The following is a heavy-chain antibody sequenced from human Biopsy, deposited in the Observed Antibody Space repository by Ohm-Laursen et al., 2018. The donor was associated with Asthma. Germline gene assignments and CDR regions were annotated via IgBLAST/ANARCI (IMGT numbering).Heavy chain of an antibody. V-gene: IGHV1-69*13. CDR1: GGTFNTYV. CDR2: INSVFGTT. CDR3: ARKAGSCISRTCYSLDF. D-gene: IGHD2-2*01. J-gene: IGHJ4*02. Sequence: SVKVSCKSLGGTFNTYVIGWVRQAPGQGLEWRGGINSVFGTTTYPQKFQDRVTITAEDSTSTVYMELSSLRSEDTAVYYCARKAGSCISRTCYSLDFWGQGTLVTVSS.